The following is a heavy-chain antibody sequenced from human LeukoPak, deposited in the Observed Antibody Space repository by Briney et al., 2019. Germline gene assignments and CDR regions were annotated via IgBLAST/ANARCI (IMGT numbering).Heavy chain of an antibody. D-gene: IGHD3-16*01. CDR2: THPGDSDT. CDR3: ARLAGGASPPLRDAFDI. J-gene: IGHJ3*02. CDR1: GYSFTSSW. V-gene: IGHV5-51*01. Sequence: GESLKISCKGFGYSFTSSWIGWVRQMSGKGLEWMGITHPGDSDTRYSPSFQGQVTISVDESITTAHVRWSSLKASDTAMYYCARLAGGASPPLRDAFDIWGQGTMVTVSS.